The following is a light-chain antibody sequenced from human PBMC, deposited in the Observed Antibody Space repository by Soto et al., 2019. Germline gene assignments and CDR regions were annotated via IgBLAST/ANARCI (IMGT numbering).Light chain of an antibody. CDR1: QSVSSN. V-gene: IGKV3-15*01. Sequence: EIVMTQSPATLSVSPGERATLSCRASQSVSSNLAWYQQKPGQAPRLLIYGASTRATGIPARFSGSGSGTEFTLNISRLQSEDFAFYYCQHYNNWPRTVGQGTKVEIK. CDR2: GAS. J-gene: IGKJ1*01. CDR3: QHYNNWPRT.